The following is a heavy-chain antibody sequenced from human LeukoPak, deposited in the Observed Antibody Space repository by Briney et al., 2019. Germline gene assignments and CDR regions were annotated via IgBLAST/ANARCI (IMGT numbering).Heavy chain of an antibody. CDR2: INTYNGNT. J-gene: IGHJ4*02. Sequence: ASVKVSCKASGYTFTSFGITWVRQAPEQGLEWMGWINTYNGNTKYAQKFQGRVTMTTDTSTSTVYMELRGLRADDTAVYYCARDGGYTYGYHYWGQGTLVTVSS. CDR3: ARDGGYTYGYHY. V-gene: IGHV1-18*01. CDR1: GYTFTSFG. D-gene: IGHD5-18*01.